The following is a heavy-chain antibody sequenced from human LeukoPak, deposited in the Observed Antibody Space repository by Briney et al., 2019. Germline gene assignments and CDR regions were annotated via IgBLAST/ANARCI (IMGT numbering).Heavy chain of an antibody. Sequence: SETLSLTCTVSGGSISSYYWSWIRQPPGKGLEWIGYIYYSGSTNYNPSLKSRVTISVDTSKNQFSLKLSSVTAADTAVYYCARAGDILTGYYIWGQGTLVTVSS. CDR1: GGSISSYY. J-gene: IGHJ4*02. D-gene: IGHD3-9*01. CDR3: ARAGDILTGYYI. V-gene: IGHV4-59*12. CDR2: IYYSGST.